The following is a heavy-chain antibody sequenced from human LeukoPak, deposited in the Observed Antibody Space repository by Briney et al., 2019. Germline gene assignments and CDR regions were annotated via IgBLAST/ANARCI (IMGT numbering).Heavy chain of an antibody. V-gene: IGHV3-21*04. J-gene: IGHJ3*02. CDR3: ARDDLRDGAFDI. CDR2: ISSSSVYI. Sequence: GGSLRLSCTASGFTFSKYHMNWVRQAPGKGLEWVSSISSSSVYIHYADSVKGRFTISRDNGKDSLYLQMSSLTAEDTALFYCARDDLRDGAFDIWGQGTMVTVSS. CDR1: GFTFSKYH.